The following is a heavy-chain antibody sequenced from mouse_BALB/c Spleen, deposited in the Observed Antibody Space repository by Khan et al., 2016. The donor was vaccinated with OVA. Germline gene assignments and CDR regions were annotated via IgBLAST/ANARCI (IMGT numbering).Heavy chain of an antibody. Sequence: QVQLKQSGAELAKPGASVKMSCKASGYTFTAYWVHWVKQRPGQGLEWIGYIDPSTDYTEYNQRFKDKATLTTDKSSSTAYMQLSSLTYEDSAVYYCARIGLYGILAYWGQGTLVTVSA. D-gene: IGHD2-1*01. CDR2: IDPSTDYT. CDR1: GYTFTAYW. CDR3: ARIGLYGILAY. V-gene: IGHV1-7*01. J-gene: IGHJ3*01.